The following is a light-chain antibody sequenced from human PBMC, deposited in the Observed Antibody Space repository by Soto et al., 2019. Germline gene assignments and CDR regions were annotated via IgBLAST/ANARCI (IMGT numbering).Light chain of an antibody. V-gene: IGKV1-5*03. J-gene: IGKJ1*01. CDR3: QQYGSYSTWT. CDR1: QSIGSW. Sequence: DIQMTQSPSTLSSSVGDRVTITCRASQSIGSWLAWYQQKPGKAPKLLFYKASSLDSGVPSRFGRSGSGIVVTVRISGLPAEYLAIYYCQQYGSYSTWTFGRGTQVE. CDR2: KAS.